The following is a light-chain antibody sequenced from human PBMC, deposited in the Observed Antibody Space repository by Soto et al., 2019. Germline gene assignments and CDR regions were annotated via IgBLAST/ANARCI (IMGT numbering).Light chain of an antibody. CDR3: LQDYSYPYT. CDR1: QGIGND. J-gene: IGKJ2*01. V-gene: IGKV1-6*01. CDR2: AAS. Sequence: AIQMTQSPSSLSASVGDRVTITCRASQGIGNDLGWYQLKPGKAPKLLIFAASTLQSGVSSRFSGSGSDTDFTLSISSLQPEDFATYYCLQDYSYPYTFGQGTKLEIK.